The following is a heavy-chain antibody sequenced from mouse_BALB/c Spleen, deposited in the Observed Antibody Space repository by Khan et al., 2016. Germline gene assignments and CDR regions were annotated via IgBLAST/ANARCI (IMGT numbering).Heavy chain of an antibody. CDR1: GYAFTEYN. V-gene: IGHV1-18*01. CDR3: ARISAMITSFAY. Sequence: IQLVQSGPELVKPVASVKISCTTSGYAFTEYNIHWMKQSHGQSLEWIGGVHPYDGGASYNPKFEDKATLTVDKSSSTAYMDLRSLTSEDSAVYDCARISAMITSFAYWGQGTLVTVAA. J-gene: IGHJ3*01. D-gene: IGHD2-4*01. CDR2: VHPYDGGA.